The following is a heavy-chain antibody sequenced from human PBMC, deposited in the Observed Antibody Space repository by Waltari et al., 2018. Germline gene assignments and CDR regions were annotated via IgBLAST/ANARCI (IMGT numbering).Heavy chain of an antibody. CDR1: GYSISSGYY. J-gene: IGHJ6*01. Sequence: QVQLQESGPGLVKPSETLSLTCAVSGYSISSGYYWGWIRQPPGKGLEWIGSIYHSGSTYYNPSLKSRVNISVDTSKNQFSLKLSSVTAADTAVYYCARHVLNCSGGSCYSYYGMDVWGQGTTVTVSS. V-gene: IGHV4-38-2*01. CDR2: IYHSGST. D-gene: IGHD2-15*01. CDR3: ARHVLNCSGGSCYSYYGMDV.